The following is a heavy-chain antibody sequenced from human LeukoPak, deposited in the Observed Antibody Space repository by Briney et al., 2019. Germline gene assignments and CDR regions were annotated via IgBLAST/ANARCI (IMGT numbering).Heavy chain of an antibody. V-gene: IGHV1-69*04. CDR2: ITPILGIA. J-gene: IGHJ4*02. D-gene: IGHD5-12*01. CDR3: ASPNSGYDSFGDY. CDR1: GGTFSSYA. Sequence: SVKVSCKASGGTFSSYAISWVRQAPGQGLEWMGRITPILGIANYAQKFQGRVTITADKSTSTAYMELSSLRSEDTAVYYCASPNSGYDSFGDYWGQGTLVTVSS.